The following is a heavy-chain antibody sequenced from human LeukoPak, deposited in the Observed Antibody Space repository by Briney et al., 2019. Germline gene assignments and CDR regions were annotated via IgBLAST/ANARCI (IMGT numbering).Heavy chain of an antibody. CDR3: AKGPYSGGCYGGYYFVC. Sequence: GGSLRLTCAASGFTLRSYAMHCVRQAPGKGLEWVAFIRYDGSNKYYADSVKGRFTISRDNSKNTLYLQMNSLRAEDTAVYYYAKGPYSGGCYGGYYFVCWVQGTLVTVSS. D-gene: IGHD6-19*01. V-gene: IGHV3-30*02. J-gene: IGHJ4*02. CDR2: IRYDGSNK. CDR1: GFTLRSYA.